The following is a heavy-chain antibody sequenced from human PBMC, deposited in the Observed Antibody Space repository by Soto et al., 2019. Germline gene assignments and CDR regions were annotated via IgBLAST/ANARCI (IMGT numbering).Heavy chain of an antibody. CDR3: GRLSILSRQWNRYDNTLGIDV. V-gene: IGHV1-18*01. CDR2: ISAYNGNT. J-gene: IGHJ6*04. CDR1: DYSFTSYG. D-gene: IGHD6-19*01. Sequence: QVQLVQSGTEVKNPGASVKVSCKASDYSFTSYGISWVRQAPGQGLEWMGWISAYNGNTKYAQKVQGRVTMTRDTSRRTASLGLRSLRSDDTAVYYCGRLSILSRQWNRYDNTLGIDVWGKGTTVTVSS.